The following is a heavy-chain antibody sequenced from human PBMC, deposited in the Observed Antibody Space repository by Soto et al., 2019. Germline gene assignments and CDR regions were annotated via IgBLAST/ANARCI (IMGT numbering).Heavy chain of an antibody. CDR2: IFSNDEN. CDR3: ASTYSTSWYWFDP. Sequence: QVTVKESGPVLVKPTETLTLTCTVSGFSLSNAGLGVSWIRQPPGEALEWIAHIFSNDENSYSTSLKSRLTISKDTSKSQVVLTMTYMDPVDTATYYCASTYSTSWYWFDPWGQGTLVTVSS. V-gene: IGHV2-26*04. D-gene: IGHD6-13*01. J-gene: IGHJ5*02. CDR1: GFSLSNAGLG.